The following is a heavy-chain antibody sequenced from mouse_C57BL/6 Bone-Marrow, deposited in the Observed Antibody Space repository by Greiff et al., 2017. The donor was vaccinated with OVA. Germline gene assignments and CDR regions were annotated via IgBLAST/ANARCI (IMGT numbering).Heavy chain of an antibody. J-gene: IGHJ1*03. D-gene: IGHD2-3*01. CDR1: GYTFTSYW. V-gene: IGHV1-55*01. Sequence: QVQLQQPGAELVKPGASVKMSCKASGYTFTSYWITWVKQRPGQGLEWIGDVYPGSGSTNYNEKFKSKATLTVDTSSSTAYMQLSSLTSEDSAVYYCARDGYWYFDVWGTGTTVTVSS. CDR3: ARDGYWYFDV. CDR2: VYPGSGST.